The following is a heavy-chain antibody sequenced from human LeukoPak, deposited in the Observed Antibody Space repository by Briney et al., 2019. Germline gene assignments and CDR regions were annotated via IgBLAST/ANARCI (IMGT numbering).Heavy chain of an antibody. CDR1: GGSISSYY. J-gene: IGHJ6*02. CDR2: IYYSGST. CDR3: ARHSWGSLIYGMDV. Sequence: SETLSLTCTVSGGSISSYYWSWIRQPPGKGLEWIGYIYYSGSTNYNPSLKSRVTISVATSKNQFSLKLSSVTAADTAVYYCARHSWGSLIYGMDVWGQGTTVTVSS. V-gene: IGHV4-59*08. D-gene: IGHD7-27*01.